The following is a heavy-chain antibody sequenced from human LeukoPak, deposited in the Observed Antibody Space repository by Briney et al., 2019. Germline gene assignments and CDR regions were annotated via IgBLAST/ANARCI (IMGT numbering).Heavy chain of an antibody. J-gene: IGHJ4*02. Sequence: GGSLRLSCVASGFAFRNYEMNWVRQAPGKGLEWVSYIDSSGTTIYYADSVKGRFTISRDNAKNSLYLQMNSLRAEDTAVYYCARDRGYSSGWFDWGQGTLVTVSS. CDR3: ARDRGYSSGWFD. CDR2: IDSSGTTI. CDR1: GFAFRNYE. V-gene: IGHV3-48*03. D-gene: IGHD6-19*01.